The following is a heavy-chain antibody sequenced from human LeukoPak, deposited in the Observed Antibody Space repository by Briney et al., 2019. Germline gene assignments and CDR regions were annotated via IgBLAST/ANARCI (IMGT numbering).Heavy chain of an antibody. CDR1: GYSISSGYY. CDR3: ARDSHSARSYYDFWSGYYKDWFDP. CDR2: IYHSGST. Sequence: SETLSLTCTVSGYSISSGYYWGWIRRPPGKGLEWIGSIYHSGSTYYNPSLKSRVTISVDTSKNQFSLKLSAVTAADTAVYYCARDSHSARSYYDFWSGYYKDWFDPWGQGTLVTVSS. V-gene: IGHV4-38-2*02. D-gene: IGHD3-3*01. J-gene: IGHJ5*02.